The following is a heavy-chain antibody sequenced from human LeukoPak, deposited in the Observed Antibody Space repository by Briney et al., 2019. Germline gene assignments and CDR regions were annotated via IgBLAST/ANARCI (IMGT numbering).Heavy chain of an antibody. CDR3: ARDPGQQLSVGY. V-gene: IGHV3-21*01. CDR1: GFTFSNYA. Sequence: GGSLRLSCAASGFTFSNYAMSWVRQAPGKGLEWVSSISSSSSYIYYADSVKGRFTISRDNAKNSLYLQMNSLRAEDTAVYYCARDPGQQLSVGYWGQGTLVTVSS. D-gene: IGHD6-13*01. CDR2: ISSSSSYI. J-gene: IGHJ4*02.